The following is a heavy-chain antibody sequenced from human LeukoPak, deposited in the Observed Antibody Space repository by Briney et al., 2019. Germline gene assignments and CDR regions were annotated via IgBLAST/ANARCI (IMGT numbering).Heavy chain of an antibody. CDR2: IKQDGSEK. V-gene: IGHV3-7*03. CDR1: GFTFSSYW. D-gene: IGHD3-10*01. CDR3: AKSVSVRGVTGYFDY. J-gene: IGHJ4*02. Sequence: PGGSLRLSCAASGFTFSSYWMSWVRQAPGKGLEWVANIKQDGSEKYYVDSVKGRFTISRDNAKNSLYLQMNSLRAEDTALYYCAKSVSVRGVTGYFDYWGQGTLVTVSS.